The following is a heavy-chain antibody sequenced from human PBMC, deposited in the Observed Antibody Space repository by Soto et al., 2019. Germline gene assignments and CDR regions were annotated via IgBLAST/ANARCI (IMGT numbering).Heavy chain of an antibody. J-gene: IGHJ5*02. CDR3: ARGDYFARSADGWFDP. CDR1: GASRSSGGYD. V-gene: IGHV4-31*03. CDR2: IYYTGGT. Sequence: PSETLSLTCIVSGASRSSGGYDWSWIRHHPGWGLEWVGFIYYTGGTYYNPSVKSRLTISVDTSKNEFALELKSVSAADTGVYYCARGDYFARSADGWFDPWGQGTLVTVSS. D-gene: IGHD3-10*02.